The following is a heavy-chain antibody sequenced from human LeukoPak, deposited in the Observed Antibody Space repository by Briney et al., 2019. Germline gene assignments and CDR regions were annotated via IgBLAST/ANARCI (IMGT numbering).Heavy chain of an antibody. CDR2: LYHPDTT. V-gene: IGHV4-38-2*01. CDR3: ARGGGYDTDY. Sequence: SETLSLTCAVSGYPISNAYYWVWIRQPPGKGLEWIGSLYHPDTTYYNPSLKSRVTMSADTSRNQFSLKLGSVTAADTAVYYCARGGGYDTDYWGQGTLVTVSS. CDR1: GYPISNAYY. J-gene: IGHJ4*02. D-gene: IGHD5-12*01.